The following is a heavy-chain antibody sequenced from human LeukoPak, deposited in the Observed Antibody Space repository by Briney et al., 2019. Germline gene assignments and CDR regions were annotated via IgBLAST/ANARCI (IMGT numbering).Heavy chain of an antibody. D-gene: IGHD5-12*01. J-gene: IGHJ4*02. CDR3: ARDQGHSGYDLLDY. V-gene: IGHV3-30*04. CDR2: ISNDGSNK. Sequence: PGGPLRLSCAASGFTFSSYAMHWVRQAPGKGLEWVAVISNDGSNKYYADSVKGRFTISRDNSLDTLYLQMNSLRAEDTAVYYCARDQGHSGYDLLDYWGQGALVTVSS. CDR1: GFTFSSYA.